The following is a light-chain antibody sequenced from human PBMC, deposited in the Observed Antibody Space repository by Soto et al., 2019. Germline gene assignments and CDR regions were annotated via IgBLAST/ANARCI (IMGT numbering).Light chain of an antibody. J-gene: IGLJ3*02. Sequence: QSVLTQPASVSGSPGQSITISCTGTSSDIGGYNYVSWYQQYPGKAPKLMIYEVTNRPSGVSNRFSGSKYGNTASLTISGLQSEDEADYCCSSYRNTDTLVFGGGTKLTVL. CDR1: SSDIGGYNY. CDR3: SSYRNTDTLV. V-gene: IGLV2-14*01. CDR2: EVT.